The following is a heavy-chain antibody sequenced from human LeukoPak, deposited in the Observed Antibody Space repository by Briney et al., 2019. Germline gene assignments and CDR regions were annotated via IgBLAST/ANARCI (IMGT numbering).Heavy chain of an antibody. D-gene: IGHD3-22*01. V-gene: IGHV3-15*01. CDR2: IKSKTDGGTT. CDR3: TTIEDYGSSGYPHFDY. CDR1: GFTFSNAW. Sequence: GGSLRLSCAASGFTFSNAWMSWVRQAPGKGLEWVGRIKSKTDGGTTDYAAPVKGRFTISRDDSKNTLYLQMNSLKTEDTAVYYCTTIEDYGSSGYPHFDYWGQGTLVTVSS. J-gene: IGHJ4*02.